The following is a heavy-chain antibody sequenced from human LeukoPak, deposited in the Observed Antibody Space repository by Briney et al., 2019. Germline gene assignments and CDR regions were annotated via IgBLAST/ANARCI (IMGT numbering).Heavy chain of an antibody. Sequence: GASVEVSCKASGYTFTSYGISWVRQAPGQGLEWMGWISASNGNTNYAQKVQGRVTMTTDTTTSTAYMELRSLRSDDTAVYYCARDPRSRQPSYDAFDIWGQGTMVTVSS. V-gene: IGHV1-18*01. CDR1: GYTFTSYG. CDR3: ARDPRSRQPSYDAFDI. J-gene: IGHJ3*02. CDR2: ISASNGNT. D-gene: IGHD1-1*01.